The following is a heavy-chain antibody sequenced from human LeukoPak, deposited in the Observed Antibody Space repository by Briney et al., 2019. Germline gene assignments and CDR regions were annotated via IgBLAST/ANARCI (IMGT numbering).Heavy chain of an antibody. Sequence: SQTLSLTCTVSGGSISSGGSYWSWIRQHPGKGLEWIGYIYYSGSTYYNPSLKSRVTISVDTSKNQFSLKLSSVTAADTAVYYCARDGSSGYYSRFDPWGQGTLVTVSS. D-gene: IGHD3-22*01. J-gene: IGHJ5*02. V-gene: IGHV4-31*03. CDR3: ARDGSSGYYSRFDP. CDR2: IYYSGST. CDR1: GGSISSGGSY.